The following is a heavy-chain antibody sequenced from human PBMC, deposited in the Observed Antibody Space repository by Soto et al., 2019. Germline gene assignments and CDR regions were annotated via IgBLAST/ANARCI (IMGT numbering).Heavy chain of an antibody. D-gene: IGHD2-8*01. V-gene: IGHV4-31*03. Sequence: SETLSLTCTVSGGSISSGGYYWSWIRQHPGKGLEWIGYIYYSGSTYYNPSLKSRVTISVDTSKNQFSLKLSSVTAADTAVYYCACVWRTAGSFDYWGQGTLVTVSS. CDR1: GGSISSGGYY. J-gene: IGHJ4*02. CDR2: IYYSGST. CDR3: ACVWRTAGSFDY.